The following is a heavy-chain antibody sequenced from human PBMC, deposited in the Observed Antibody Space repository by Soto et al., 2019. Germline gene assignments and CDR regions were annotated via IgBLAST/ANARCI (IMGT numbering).Heavy chain of an antibody. J-gene: IGHJ4*02. D-gene: IGHD3-10*01. Sequence: EVQLEESGGGLVQPGVSLRLSCAASGFTFSSYAMHWVRQAPGKGLEYVSVISGNGDSTYYANSVKGRFTISRDNSKNTLYLQMGRLRAEDMAVYYCARRGYGLYFDYWGQGTLVTVSS. V-gene: IGHV3-64*01. CDR1: GFTFSSYA. CDR3: ARRGYGLYFDY. CDR2: ISGNGDST.